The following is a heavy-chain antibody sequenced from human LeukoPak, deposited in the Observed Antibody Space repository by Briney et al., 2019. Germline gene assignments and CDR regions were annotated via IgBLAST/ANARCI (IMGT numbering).Heavy chain of an antibody. V-gene: IGHV1-18*04. Sequence: ASVKVSCKASGYTFTGYYMHWVRQAPGQGLEWMGWISAYNGNTNYAQKLQGRVTMTTDTSTSTAYMELRSLRSDDTAVYYCARASPIVVVPAAIDGDFDYWGQGTLVTVSS. J-gene: IGHJ4*02. CDR2: ISAYNGNT. CDR3: ARASPIVVVPAAIDGDFDY. CDR1: GYTFTGYY. D-gene: IGHD2-2*01.